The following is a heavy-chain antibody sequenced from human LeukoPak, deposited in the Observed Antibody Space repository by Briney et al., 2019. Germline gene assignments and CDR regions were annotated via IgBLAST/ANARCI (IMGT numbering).Heavy chain of an antibody. CDR1: GGSISSHY. V-gene: IGHV4-4*07. J-gene: IGHJ4*02. CDR3: ARGPTYSSGAYFDY. D-gene: IGHD6-19*01. Sequence: PSETLSLTCTVSGGSISSHYWSWIRQPAGKGLEWIGRIYNSGSTNYNPSLKSRLTMSVDTSKNQFSLNLNSVIAADTALYYCARGPTYSSGAYFDYWGQGIPVTVSS. CDR2: IYNSGST.